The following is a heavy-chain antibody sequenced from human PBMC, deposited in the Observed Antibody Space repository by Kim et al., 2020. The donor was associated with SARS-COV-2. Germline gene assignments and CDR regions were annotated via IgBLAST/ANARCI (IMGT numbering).Heavy chain of an antibody. V-gene: IGHV3-15*03. J-gene: IGHJ6*01. Sequence: GGSLRLSCAASGFTLSNDCMGWVRQAPGKGLEWVGRSRNKAKRGTTDYAAPVKGRFTISRDESENTQYLQMSSLKTEDTAVYYCATDRG. CDR2: SRNKAKRGTT. CDR3: ATD. CDR1: GFTLSNDC.